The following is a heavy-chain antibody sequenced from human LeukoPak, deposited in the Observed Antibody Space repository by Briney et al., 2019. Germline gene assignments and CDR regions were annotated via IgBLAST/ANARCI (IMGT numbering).Heavy chain of an antibody. CDR3: ASALSMVRGAGDAFDI. D-gene: IGHD3-10*01. CDR1: GYTFTSYA. Sequence: GASVKVSCKASGYTFTSYAMHWVRQAPGQRLEWMGWINAGNGNTKYSQEFQGRVTITRDTSASTAYMELSSLRSEDTAVYYCASALSMVRGAGDAFDIWGQGTMVIVSS. V-gene: IGHV1-3*03. J-gene: IGHJ3*02. CDR2: INAGNGNT.